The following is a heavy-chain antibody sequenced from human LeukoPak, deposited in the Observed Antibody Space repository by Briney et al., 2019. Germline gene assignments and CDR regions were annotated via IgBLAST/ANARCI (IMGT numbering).Heavy chain of an antibody. J-gene: IGHJ5*02. CDR1: GGTFSSYA. V-gene: IGHV1-69*13. CDR2: IIPIFGTA. Sequence: GASVTVSCKASGGTFSSYAISWVRQAPGQGLEWMGGIIPIFGTANYAQKFQGRVTITADESTSTAYMELSSLRSEGTAVYYCARVHYDILTGYPNWFDPWGQGTLVTVSS. D-gene: IGHD3-9*01. CDR3: ARVHYDILTGYPNWFDP.